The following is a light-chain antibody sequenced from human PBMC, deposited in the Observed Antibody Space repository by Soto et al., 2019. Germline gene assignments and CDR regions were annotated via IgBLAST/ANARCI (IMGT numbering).Light chain of an antibody. CDR1: QSISKN. Sequence: ELVLPQSPATLSVSPGERATLSCRASQSISKNLAWYQQKPGQAPTLLIYEASTRATGVPARFSGSGSGTEFTLTISSLQSEDFAIYYCQQSHNYMYTFGQGTKLEI. CDR3: QQSHNYMYT. CDR2: EAS. J-gene: IGKJ2*01. V-gene: IGKV3-15*01.